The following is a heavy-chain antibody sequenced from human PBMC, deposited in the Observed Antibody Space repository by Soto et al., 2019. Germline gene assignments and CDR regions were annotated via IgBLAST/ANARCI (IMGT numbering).Heavy chain of an antibody. J-gene: IGHJ5*02. CDR2: IWYDGSNK. CDR3: AREAVSAIRSFDP. V-gene: IGHV3-33*01. Sequence: LRLSCAASGFTFSSYGMHWVRQAPGKGLEWVAVIWYDGSNKYYADFVKGRFTISRDNSKNTLYLQMNSLRAEDTAVYYCAREAVSAIRSFDPWGQGTLVTVSS. D-gene: IGHD2-2*02. CDR1: GFTFSSYG.